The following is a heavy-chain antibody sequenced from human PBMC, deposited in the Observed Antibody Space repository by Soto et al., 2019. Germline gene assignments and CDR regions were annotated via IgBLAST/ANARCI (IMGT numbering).Heavy chain of an antibody. CDR2: IGTTGGDT. CDR1: GFTFSTYP. D-gene: IGHD6-25*01. CDR3: AKSRMDSGRGYFDR. V-gene: IGHV3-23*01. Sequence: EVQLLESGGGLVQPGGSLRLSCAASGFTFSTYPMSWVRQTPGKGLEWVSTIGTTGGDTYYPDSLKGRSTISRDDSKNTLYLQMNSLRAEDSAVYYCAKSRMDSGRGYFDRWGRGTLVTVSS. J-gene: IGHJ2*01.